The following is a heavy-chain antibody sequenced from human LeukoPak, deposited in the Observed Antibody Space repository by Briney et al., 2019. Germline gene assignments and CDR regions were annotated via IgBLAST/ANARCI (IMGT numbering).Heavy chain of an antibody. CDR2: ISGSGGST. D-gene: IGHD2-8*01. V-gene: IGHV3-23*01. CDR1: GFTFSSYS. CDR3: AKTGVYWYFDY. Sequence: GGSLRLSCAASGFTFSSYSMNWVRQAPGKGLEWVSAISGSGGSTYYADSVKGRFTISRDNSKNTLYLQMNSLRADDTAVYYCAKTGVYWYFDYWGQGTLVTVSS. J-gene: IGHJ4*02.